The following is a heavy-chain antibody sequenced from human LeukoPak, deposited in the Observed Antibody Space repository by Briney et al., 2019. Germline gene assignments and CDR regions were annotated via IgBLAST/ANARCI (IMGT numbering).Heavy chain of an antibody. D-gene: IGHD3-22*01. CDR1: GFTFSSYW. CDR2: IKSDGST. CDR3: ARAPSEIGGYYPEYFRH. V-gene: IGHV3-74*01. Sequence: PGGSLRLSCAASGFTFSSYWMHWVRQAPGKGLVWVSRIKSDGSTRYADSVKGRFTISRDNAKNTVSLQMNSLRAEDTGVYYCARAPSEIGGYYPEYFRHWGQGTLFTVS. J-gene: IGHJ1*01.